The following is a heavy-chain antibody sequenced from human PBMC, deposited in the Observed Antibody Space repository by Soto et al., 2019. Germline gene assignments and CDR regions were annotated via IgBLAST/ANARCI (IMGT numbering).Heavy chain of an antibody. V-gene: IGHV1-69*01. Sequence: QVQLVQSGAEVKKPGSSVKGSCKASGGTFSSYAISWVRQAPGQGLEWMGGIIPIFGTANYAQKFQGRVTITADESTSTAYMELSSLRSEDTAVYYCAYYYDSSGYSEYYYYGMDVWGQGTTVTVSS. D-gene: IGHD3-22*01. CDR2: IIPIFGTA. CDR3: AYYYDSSGYSEYYYYGMDV. J-gene: IGHJ6*02. CDR1: GGTFSSYA.